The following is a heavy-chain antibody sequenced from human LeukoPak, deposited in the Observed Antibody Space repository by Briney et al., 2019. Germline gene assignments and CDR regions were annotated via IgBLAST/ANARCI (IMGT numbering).Heavy chain of an antibody. V-gene: IGHV3-21*01. Sequence: GGSLRLSCAASGFTFSSYSMNWVRQAPGKGLEWASSISSSSSYIYYADSVKGRFTISRENAKNSLYLQMNSLRAEDTAVYYCARESHSSSWYRPFDYLGQGTLVTVSA. D-gene: IGHD6-13*01. CDR3: ARESHSSSWYRPFDY. J-gene: IGHJ4*02. CDR2: ISSSSSYI. CDR1: GFTFSSYS.